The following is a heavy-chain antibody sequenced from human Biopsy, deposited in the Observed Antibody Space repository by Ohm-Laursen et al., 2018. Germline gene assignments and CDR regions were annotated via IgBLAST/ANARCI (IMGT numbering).Heavy chain of an antibody. D-gene: IGHD3-22*01. Sequence: SQTLSLTCPVSGGSIGGGEYYWNWIRQHPGKGLEWIGLISYSGTTFYNPSLESLLTISIDMSKNHFSLNLRSVTAADTAVYYCARGVPHYDGSGFPLAGYWYFDLWGRGTLVTVSS. V-gene: IGHV4-31*01. CDR3: ARGVPHYDGSGFPLAGYWYFDL. CDR2: ISYSGTT. CDR1: GGSIGGGEYY. J-gene: IGHJ2*01.